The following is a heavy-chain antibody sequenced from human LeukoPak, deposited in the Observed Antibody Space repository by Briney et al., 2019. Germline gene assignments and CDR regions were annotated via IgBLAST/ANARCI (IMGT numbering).Heavy chain of an antibody. CDR1: GGSFSGYY. Sequence: SETLSLTCAVYGGSFSGYYWSWIRQPPGKGLEWIGEIYHSGSTNYNPSLKSRVTISVDKSKNQFSLKLSSVTAADTAVYYCARGGYDMYSWGQGTLVTVSS. D-gene: IGHD5-12*01. CDR2: IYHSGST. CDR3: ARGGYDMYS. V-gene: IGHV4-34*01. J-gene: IGHJ4*02.